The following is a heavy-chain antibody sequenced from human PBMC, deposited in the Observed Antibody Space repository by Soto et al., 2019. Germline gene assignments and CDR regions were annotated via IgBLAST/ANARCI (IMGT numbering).Heavy chain of an antibody. CDR3: ARYNAASGTYYFDY. CDR2: INHRGSA. CDR1: GASVSSTYW. J-gene: IGHJ4*02. V-gene: IGHV4-4*02. Sequence: SETLSLTCAVSGASVSSTYWWSWVRQPPGKGPEWIGEINHRGSANYNPSLKSRVTMSLDISKSQFSLRLTSVTAADTAVYFCARYNAASGTYYFDYRARRAPVTGSS. D-gene: IGHD6-13*01.